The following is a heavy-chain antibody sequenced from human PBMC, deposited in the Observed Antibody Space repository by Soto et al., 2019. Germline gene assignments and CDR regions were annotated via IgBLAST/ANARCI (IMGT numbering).Heavy chain of an antibody. CDR3: ATGTTLSYFDY. D-gene: IGHD1-7*01. CDR1: GYTFTSYC. J-gene: IGHJ4*02. Sequence: AASVKVCCKGSGYTFTSYCISWVLQAPGQGLEWMGWISAYNGNTNYAQKLQGRVTMTTDTSTSTAYMELRSLRSDDTAVYYCATGTTLSYFDYWGQGTLVTVSS. CDR2: ISAYNGNT. V-gene: IGHV1-18*04.